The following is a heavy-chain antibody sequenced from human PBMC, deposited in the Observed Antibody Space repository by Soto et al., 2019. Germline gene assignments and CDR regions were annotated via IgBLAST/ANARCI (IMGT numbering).Heavy chain of an antibody. D-gene: IGHD4-17*01. CDR3: ARGATVTQFDY. Sequence: SETLSLTCTVSGVSVSSGSFYCSLIRQPPGKGLEWIGFGSYSGTTNYKPSLKSRVTISVDTSRSQISLKVSSLTAADTAVYYCARGATVTQFDYWGRGTLVTVSS. CDR1: GVSVSSGSFY. CDR2: GSYSGTT. J-gene: IGHJ4*02. V-gene: IGHV4-61*01.